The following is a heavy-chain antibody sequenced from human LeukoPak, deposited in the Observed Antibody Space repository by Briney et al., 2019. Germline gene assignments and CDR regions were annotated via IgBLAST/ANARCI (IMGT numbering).Heavy chain of an antibody. Sequence: PGGSLILSCAASGFTFSSYGMNWVRQAPGKGLEWVSYISRSGTTIYYADSVRGRFTISRDNAKNSLYLQMNSLRADDTAVYYCARGTITYSDYWGQGTLVTVSS. CDR3: ARGTITYSDY. D-gene: IGHD1/OR15-1a*01. CDR1: GFTFSSYG. V-gene: IGHV3-48*03. CDR2: ISRSGTTI. J-gene: IGHJ4*02.